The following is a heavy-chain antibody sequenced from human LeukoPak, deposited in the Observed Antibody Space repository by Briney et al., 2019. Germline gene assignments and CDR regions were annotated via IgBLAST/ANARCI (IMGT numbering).Heavy chain of an antibody. V-gene: IGHV3-23*01. D-gene: IGHD6-19*01. CDR1: GFTFSTYA. CDR2: IRPDGDRT. CDR3: AREQSGTRGWYTVDY. J-gene: IGHJ4*02. Sequence: GGSLRLSCAASGFTFSTYAITWVRQGAGKGLEWVSAIRPDGDRTYYANSVRGRFTISRDNSKDTVYLQINGLRVEDTAVYYCAREQSGTRGWYTVDYWGQGTLVTVSS.